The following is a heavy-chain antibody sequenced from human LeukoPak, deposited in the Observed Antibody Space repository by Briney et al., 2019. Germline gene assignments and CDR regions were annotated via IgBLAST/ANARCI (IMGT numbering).Heavy chain of an antibody. CDR2: INSDGINT. J-gene: IGHJ4*02. CDR1: GFTFSNYW. V-gene: IGHV3-74*01. D-gene: IGHD4-17*01. Sequence: GGSLRLSCAASGFTFSNYWMHWVRQAPGKGLVRVSRINSDGINTSYADSVKGRFTISRDNAKNTLNLQMNSLRAEDTAVYYCARDPGGYGVDTEGFDYWGQGTLVTVSS. CDR3: ARDPGGYGVDTEGFDY.